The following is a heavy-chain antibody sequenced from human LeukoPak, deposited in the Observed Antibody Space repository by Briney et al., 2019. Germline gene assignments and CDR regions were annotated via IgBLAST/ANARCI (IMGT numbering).Heavy chain of an antibody. Sequence: GESLKISCQGSGYSFTTYWIGWVRQMPGKGLEWMAIVYPGDSRTKYSPSFQGQVTISADKSINTAYLQWSSLRASDTATYYCARPDYFASHDWGQGTLVTVSS. CDR1: GYSFTTYW. CDR3: ARPDYFASHD. J-gene: IGHJ4*02. D-gene: IGHD2/OR15-2a*01. CDR2: VYPGDSRT. V-gene: IGHV5-51*01.